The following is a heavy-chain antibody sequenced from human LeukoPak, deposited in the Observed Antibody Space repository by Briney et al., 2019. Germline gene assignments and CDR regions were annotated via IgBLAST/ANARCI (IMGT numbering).Heavy chain of an antibody. CDR1: GGSISSGSYY. J-gene: IGHJ4*02. CDR3: ARTVLYSGSYHGAGYFDY. D-gene: IGHD1-26*01. CDR2: IYTSGST. V-gene: IGHV4-61*02. Sequence: PSETLSLTCTVSGGSISSGSYYWSWIRQPAGKGLEWIGRIYTSGSTNYNPSLKSRVTISVDTSKNQFSLKLSSVTAADTAVYYCARTVLYSGSYHGAGYFDYWGQGTLVTVSS.